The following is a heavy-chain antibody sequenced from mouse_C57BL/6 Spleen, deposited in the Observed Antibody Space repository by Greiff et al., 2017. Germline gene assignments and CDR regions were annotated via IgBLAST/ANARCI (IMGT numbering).Heavy chain of an antibody. J-gene: IGHJ4*01. CDR2: ISSGGSYT. D-gene: IGHD2-2*01. V-gene: IGHV5-6*01. Sequence: EVKLMESGGDLVKPGGSLKLSCAASGFTFSSYGMSWVRQTPDKRLEWVATISSGGSYTYYPDSVKGRFTISRDNAKNTLYLQMSSLKSEDTAMYYCARPLSTMVTTYAMDYWGQGTSVTVSS. CDR1: GFTFSSYG. CDR3: ARPLSTMVTTYAMDY.